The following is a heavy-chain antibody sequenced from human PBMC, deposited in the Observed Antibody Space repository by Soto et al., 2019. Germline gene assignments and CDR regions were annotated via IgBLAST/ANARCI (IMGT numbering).Heavy chain of an antibody. CDR3: AHMDVAAAGPYYFDY. D-gene: IGHD6-13*01. V-gene: IGHV2-5*02. Sequence: GSSPTLVNPTQTLTLTCTFSGFSLSTSGEGVGWIRQPPGKALEWLALIYWDDDKRYSPSLKSRLTITKDTSKNQVVLTMTNMDPVDTATYYCAHMDVAAAGPYYFDYWGQGTLVTVSS. J-gene: IGHJ4*02. CDR2: IYWDDDK. CDR1: GFSLSTSGEG.